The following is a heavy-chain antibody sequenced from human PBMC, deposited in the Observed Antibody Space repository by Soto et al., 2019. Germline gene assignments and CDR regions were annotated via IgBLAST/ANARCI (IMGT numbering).Heavy chain of an antibody. Sequence: QVQLQESGPGLVKPSETLSLTCTVSGGSISSYYWSWIRQPPGKGLEWIGYIYYSGSTNYNPSLKSRVTMSVDMSTNQFSLKLSSVTAADTAVYYCARDRGITIFGVAPDYYGMDVWGKGTAVTVSS. CDR3: ARDRGITIFGVAPDYYGMDV. J-gene: IGHJ6*04. D-gene: IGHD3-3*01. CDR2: IYYSGST. CDR1: GGSISSYY. V-gene: IGHV4-59*01.